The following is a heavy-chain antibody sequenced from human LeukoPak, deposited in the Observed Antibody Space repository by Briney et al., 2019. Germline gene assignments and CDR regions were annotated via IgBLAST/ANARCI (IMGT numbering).Heavy chain of an antibody. V-gene: IGHV1-2*02. CDR1: GYSFTGYY. Sequence: ASVKVSCKASGYSFTGYYLHWVRQAPGQGLQWVGWINPNSGGTNYAQKFQGRVTMTRDTSISTAYMELSRLTSDDTAVYYCARAPASGEFWGQGTLVTVSS. CDR3: ARAPASGEF. CDR2: INPNSGGT. J-gene: IGHJ4*02. D-gene: IGHD3-10*01.